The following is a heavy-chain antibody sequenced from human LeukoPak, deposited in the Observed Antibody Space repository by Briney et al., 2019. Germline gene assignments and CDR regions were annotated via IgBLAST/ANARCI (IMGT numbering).Heavy chain of an antibody. J-gene: IGHJ4*02. CDR1: GGTFSSYA. CDR3: ERDQGYCSSTSCPGE. CDR2: IIPIFGTA. V-gene: IGHV1-69*05. Sequence: GASVKVSCKASGGTFSSYAISWVRQAPGQGLEWMGRIIPIFGTANYAQKFQGRVTITTDESTSTAYMELSSLRSEDTAVYYCERDQGYCSSTSCPGEWGQGTLVTVSS. D-gene: IGHD2-2*01.